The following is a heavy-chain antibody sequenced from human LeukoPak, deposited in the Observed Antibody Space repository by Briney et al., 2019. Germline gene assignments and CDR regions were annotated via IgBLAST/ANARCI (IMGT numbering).Heavy chain of an antibody. Sequence: GGSLRLSCVASGFTFSSYEMNWVRQAPGKGLEWLSYITSSDSTTHYADSVKGRFTISRDDAQNSLYLQMNSLRAEDTAVYYCAELGITMIGGVWGKGTTVTISS. J-gene: IGHJ6*04. D-gene: IGHD3-10*02. V-gene: IGHV3-48*03. CDR3: AELGITMIGGV. CDR1: GFTFSSYE. CDR2: ITSSDSTT.